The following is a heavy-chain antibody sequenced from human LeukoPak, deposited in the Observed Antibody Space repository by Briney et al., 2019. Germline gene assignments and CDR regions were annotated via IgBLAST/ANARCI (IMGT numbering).Heavy chain of an antibody. Sequence: GGSLRLSCAASGFTFSDYYMSWVRQAPGKGLEWVSAISGSGGSTYYADSVKGRFTISRDNSKNTLYLQMNSLRAEDTAVYYCAKDIVLMVYKYWGQGTLVTVSS. V-gene: IGHV3-23*01. J-gene: IGHJ4*02. CDR2: ISGSGGST. CDR3: AKDIVLMVYKY. CDR1: GFTFSDYY. D-gene: IGHD2-8*01.